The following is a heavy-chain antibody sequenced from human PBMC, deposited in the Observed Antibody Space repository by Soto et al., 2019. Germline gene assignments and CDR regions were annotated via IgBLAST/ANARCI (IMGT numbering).Heavy chain of an antibody. CDR2: MSHSGGT. CDR3: ARVERGTATTVVDDFDI. J-gene: IGHJ3*02. V-gene: IGHV4-34*01. D-gene: IGHD1-1*01. CDR1: GGFVSSGSYY. Sequence: QVQLQQWGAGLLKPSETLSLTCAVYGGFVSSGSYYWSWIRQPPGKGLEWIGEMSHSGGTHFNPPLKRRVTRSVDTSKNQFSLQMSSVTAADTALYYCARVERGTATTVVDDFDIWGPGTMVTVSS.